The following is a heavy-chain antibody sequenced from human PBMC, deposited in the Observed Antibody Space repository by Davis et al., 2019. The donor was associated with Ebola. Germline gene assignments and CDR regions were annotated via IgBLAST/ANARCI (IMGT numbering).Heavy chain of an antibody. D-gene: IGHD2-15*01. CDR2: TSGIGTKT. J-gene: IGHJ5*02. V-gene: IGHV3-23*01. CDR1: GFTFNNYA. Sequence: GASLKISCATSGFTFNNYAMSWLRQTPEKGLQWVSGTSGIGTKTYSADSMKGRFTISRDNSKNTLYLQMNSLRAEDTAVYYCAKDKGDVVVMVPANLFDPWGQGTLVTVSS. CDR3: AKDKGDVVVMVPANLFDP.